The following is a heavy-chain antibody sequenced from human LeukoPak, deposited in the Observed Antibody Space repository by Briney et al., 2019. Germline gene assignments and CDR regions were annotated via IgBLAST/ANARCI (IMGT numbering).Heavy chain of an antibody. Sequence: PGGSLRLSCAAYGFPFSKDWMTWGRQAPGKGLEWVANIKEDGSENSYVESVKGRFTISRDNAKNSLYLQLNSLRAEDTAVYFCARQRYSDYWGQGTLVTVSS. CDR2: IKEDGSEN. V-gene: IGHV3-7*01. J-gene: IGHJ4*02. CDR1: GFPFSKDW. CDR3: ARQRYSDY. D-gene: IGHD1-1*01.